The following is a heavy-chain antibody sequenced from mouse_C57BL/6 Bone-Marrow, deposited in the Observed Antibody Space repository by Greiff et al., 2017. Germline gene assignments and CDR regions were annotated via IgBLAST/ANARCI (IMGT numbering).Heavy chain of an antibody. V-gene: IGHV1-69*01. CDR1: GYTFTSYW. D-gene: IGHD3-2*02. Sequence: QVQLQQSGAELVMPGASVKLSCKASGYTFTSYWMHWVKQRPGQGLEWIGEIDPSDSYTNYNQKFKGKSTLTLDKSSSTAYMQLSSLTSEDSAVYYCAREGMLSAWFAYWGQGTLVTVSA. J-gene: IGHJ3*01. CDR2: IDPSDSYT. CDR3: AREGMLSAWFAY.